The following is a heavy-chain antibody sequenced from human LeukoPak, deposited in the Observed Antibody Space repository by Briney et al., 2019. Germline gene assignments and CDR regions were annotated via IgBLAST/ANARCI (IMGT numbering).Heavy chain of an antibody. CDR2: ISSSGSTI. Sequence: GGSLRLSCAASGFTFSSYEMNWVRQAPGKGLDWVSYISSSGSTIYYADSVKGRFTISRDNAKNSLYLQMNSLRAEDTAVYYCHYYGSGSYSSHPFDYWGQGTLVTVSS. D-gene: IGHD3-10*01. J-gene: IGHJ4*02. V-gene: IGHV3-48*03. CDR3: HYYGSGSYSSHPFDY. CDR1: GFTFSSYE.